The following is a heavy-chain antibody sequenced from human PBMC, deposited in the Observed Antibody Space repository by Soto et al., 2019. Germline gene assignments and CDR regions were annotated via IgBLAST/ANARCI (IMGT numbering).Heavy chain of an antibody. CDR3: AGELDLIYYYYGLDG. J-gene: IGHJ6*02. CDR1: GGTFSSYA. CDR2: IIPIFGTA. V-gene: IGHV1-69*13. Sequence: ASVKVSCKASGGTFSSYAISWVRQAPGQGLEWMGGIIPIFGTANYAQKFQGRVTITADESTSTAYMELSSLRSEDTAVYYCAGELDLIYYYYGLDGCAQGTRGTV. D-gene: IGHD1-1*01.